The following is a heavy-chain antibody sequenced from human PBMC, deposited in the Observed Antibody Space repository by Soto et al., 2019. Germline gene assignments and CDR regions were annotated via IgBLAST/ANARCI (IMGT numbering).Heavy chain of an antibody. CDR3: AKVVDSGITIFGVVGGGYFDY. CDR1: GFTFNSYA. V-gene: IGHV3-23*01. Sequence: GVLRLSCAASGFTFNSYAMSWVRQAPGKGLEWVSAISGGGGSTYYADSVKGRFTISRDNSRKTLYLQMNSLRAEDTAEYFCAKVVDSGITIFGVVGGGYFDYWSQGTLVTVSS. CDR2: ISGGGGST. J-gene: IGHJ4*02. D-gene: IGHD3-3*01.